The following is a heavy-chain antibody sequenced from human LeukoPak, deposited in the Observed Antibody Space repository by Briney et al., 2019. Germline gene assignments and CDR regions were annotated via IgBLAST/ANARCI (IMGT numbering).Heavy chain of an antibody. CDR3: ARQVPGPYNYYGMDV. CDR2: VFYSGTT. CDR1: GGSISNTNYY. J-gene: IGHJ6*02. Sequence: SETLSLTCSVSGGSISNTNYYWAWIRQPPGKGLEWIGNVFYSGTTSYNPSLKSRVTISVDTSKNQFSLKLASVTAADTAVYYCARQVPGPYNYYGMDVWGQGTTVTVSS. V-gene: IGHV4-39*01.